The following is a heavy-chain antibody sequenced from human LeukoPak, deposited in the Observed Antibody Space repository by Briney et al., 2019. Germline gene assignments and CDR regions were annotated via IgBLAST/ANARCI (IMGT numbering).Heavy chain of an antibody. Sequence: GGSLRLSCAASGFTFSSYGMHWVRQAPGKGLEWVAVIWYDGSNKYYADSVKGRFTISRDNSKNTLYLQMNSLRAEDTAVYYCARGPRTLYSGSPHAEYFQHWGQGTLVTVSS. J-gene: IGHJ1*01. CDR1: GFTFSSYG. D-gene: IGHD1-26*01. CDR3: ARGPRTLYSGSPHAEYFQH. CDR2: IWYDGSNK. V-gene: IGHV3-33*01.